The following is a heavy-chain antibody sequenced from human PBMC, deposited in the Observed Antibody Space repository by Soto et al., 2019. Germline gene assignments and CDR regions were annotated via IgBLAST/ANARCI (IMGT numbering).Heavy chain of an antibody. CDR3: ARKTYGDYEGYYYMDV. Sequence: SETLSLTCTVSGGSISSYYWSWIRQPPGKGLEWIGYIYYSGSTNYNPSLKSRVTISVDTSKNQFSLKLSSVTAADTAVYYCARKTYGDYEGYYYMDVWGKGTTVTVSS. V-gene: IGHV4-59*01. J-gene: IGHJ6*03. D-gene: IGHD4-17*01. CDR2: IYYSGST. CDR1: GGSISSYY.